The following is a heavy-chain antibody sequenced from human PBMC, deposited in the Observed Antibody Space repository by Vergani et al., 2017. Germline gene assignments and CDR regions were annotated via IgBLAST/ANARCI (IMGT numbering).Heavy chain of an antibody. CDR1: GFTFSSYA. Sequence: EVQLLESGGGLVQPGGSLRLSCAASGFTFSSYAMSWVRQAPGKGLEWVSAISGSGGSTYYADSVKGRFTISRDKSKNTLYLQMNSLRAEDTAVYYCAKAGIVVPAAITGIRTYYYYYMDVWGKGTTVTVS. J-gene: IGHJ6*03. V-gene: IGHV3-23*01. CDR2: ISGSGGST. CDR3: AKAGIVVPAAITGIRTYYYYYMDV. D-gene: IGHD2-2*01.